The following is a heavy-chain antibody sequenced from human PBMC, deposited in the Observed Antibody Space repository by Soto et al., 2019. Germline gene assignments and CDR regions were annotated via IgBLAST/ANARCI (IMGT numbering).Heavy chain of an antibody. V-gene: IGHV2-26*01. CDR2: IFSNDEK. D-gene: IGHD3-3*01. CDR1: GFSLSNARMG. Sequence: QVTLKESGPVLVKPTETLTLTCTVSGFSLSNARMGVSSIRQPPGKALEWLAHIFSNDEKSYSTSLKSRLTISKDTSKSQVVLTMTNMDRVDTATYYCARAPYYDFWSGYYGDAFDIWVQGTMVTVSS. J-gene: IGHJ3*02. CDR3: ARAPYYDFWSGYYGDAFDI.